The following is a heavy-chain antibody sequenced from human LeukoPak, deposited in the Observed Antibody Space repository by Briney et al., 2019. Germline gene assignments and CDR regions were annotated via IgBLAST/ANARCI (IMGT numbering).Heavy chain of an antibody. CDR3: ARDSSGHQ. J-gene: IGHJ4*02. CDR1: GFTFSTYW. CDR2: IKEDGSEK. V-gene: IGHV3-7*01. Sequence: PGGSLRLSCAASGFTFSTYWMSWVRQAPGKGLEWVANIKEDGSEKYYGDSVKGRFTISRDSAKNSLYLQMNSLRAEDTAVYYCARDSSGHQWGQGTLVTVSS. D-gene: IGHD3-22*01.